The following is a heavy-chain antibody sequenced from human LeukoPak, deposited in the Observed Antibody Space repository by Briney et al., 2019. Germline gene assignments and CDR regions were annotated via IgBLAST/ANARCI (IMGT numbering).Heavy chain of an antibody. CDR2: IIPIFGTA. CDR3: ARRAPYDSSGYYAFDI. V-gene: IGHV1-69*05. Sequence: GSSVKVSCKASGGTFSSYAISWVRQAPGQGLEWMGGIIPIFGTANYAQKLQGRVTMTTDTSTSTAYMELRSLRSDDTAVYYCARRAPYDSSGYYAFDIWGQGTMVTVSS. CDR1: GGTFSSYA. D-gene: IGHD3-22*01. J-gene: IGHJ3*02.